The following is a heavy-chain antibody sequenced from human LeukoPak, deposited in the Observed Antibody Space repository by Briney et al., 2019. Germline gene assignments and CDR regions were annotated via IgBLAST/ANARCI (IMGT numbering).Heavy chain of an antibody. CDR3: ARRAGAYSHPYDY. D-gene: IGHD4/OR15-4a*01. Sequence: GGSLRLSCTVSGFTVSTNSMSWVRQAPGKGLEWVSFIYSDNTHYSDSVKGRFTISRDNSKNTLYLQMNSLRAEDTAVYYCARRAGAYSHPYDYWGQGTQVTVSS. V-gene: IGHV3-53*01. J-gene: IGHJ4*02. CDR2: IYSDNT. CDR1: GFTVSTNS.